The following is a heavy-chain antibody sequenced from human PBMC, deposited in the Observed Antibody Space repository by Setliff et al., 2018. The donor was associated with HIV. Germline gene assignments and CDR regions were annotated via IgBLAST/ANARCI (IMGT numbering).Heavy chain of an antibody. Sequence: GESLKISCRGSGYTFTNYWIGWVRQMPGRGLEWMGIIYPGDSDTRYSPSFEGQVTMSADKSINTAYLQWNSLKASDTAMYYCARQPTDTSGYNNWFDSWGQGSLVTVSS. J-gene: IGHJ5*01. D-gene: IGHD3-3*01. V-gene: IGHV5-51*01. CDR1: GYTFTNYW. CDR2: IYPGDSDT. CDR3: ARQPTDTSGYNNWFDS.